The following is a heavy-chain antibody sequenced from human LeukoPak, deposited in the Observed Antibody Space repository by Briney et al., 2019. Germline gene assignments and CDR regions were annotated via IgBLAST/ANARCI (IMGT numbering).Heavy chain of an antibody. D-gene: IGHD2-15*01. V-gene: IGHV1-69*05. CDR2: IIPIFGTA. Sequence: GASVKVSCKASGGTFSSYGISWVRQAPGQGLEWMGGIIPIFGTANYAQKFQGRVTITRDTSASTAYMELSSLRSEDTAVYYCARHNRYCSGGSCYYYYGMDVWGQGTTVTVSS. CDR3: ARHNRYCSGGSCYYYYGMDV. J-gene: IGHJ6*02. CDR1: GGTFSSYG.